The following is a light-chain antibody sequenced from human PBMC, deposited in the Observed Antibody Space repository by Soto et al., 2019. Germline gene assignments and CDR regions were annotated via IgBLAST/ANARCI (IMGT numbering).Light chain of an antibody. J-gene: IGKJ1*01. V-gene: IGKV1-5*01. CDR2: GAS. CDR1: QGIRHY. Sequence: DIQMTQSPTTLSASVGDRFTITCRASQGIRHYLAWYQQMPGKAPKLMIYGASTLQSGVQSRFSGSGSGTEFTLTISSLQPDDFGTYFCQHHNSYSQTFGKGTKV. CDR3: QHHNSYSQT.